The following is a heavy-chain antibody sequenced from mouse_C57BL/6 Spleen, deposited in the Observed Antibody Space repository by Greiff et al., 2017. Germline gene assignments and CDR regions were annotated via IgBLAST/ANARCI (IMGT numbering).Heavy chain of an antibody. D-gene: IGHD1-1*01. CDR2: ISYDGSN. J-gene: IGHJ2*01. CDR3: ARGGTTVVAHFDY. V-gene: IGHV3-6*01. CDR1: GYSITSGYY. Sequence: VQLQQSGPGLVKPSQSLSLTCSVTGYSITSGYYWNWIRQFPGNKLEWMGYISYDGSNNYNPSLKNRIPITRDTSKNQFFLKLNSVTTEDTATYYCARGGTTVVAHFDYWGQGTTLTVSS.